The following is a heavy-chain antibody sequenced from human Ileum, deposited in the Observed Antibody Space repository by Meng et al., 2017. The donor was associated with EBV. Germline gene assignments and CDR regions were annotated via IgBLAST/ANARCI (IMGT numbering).Heavy chain of an antibody. Sequence: QVQLGGSGGGVVQPGTSLRLSCAASGFSFSTYGMHWVRQTPGKGLEWVAVIWSDGSQKYCADSVKGRCTISRDNSKNTLYLQMDSLRAEDTAIYYCASDRGGAAFNYWGQGTLVTVSS. J-gene: IGHJ4*02. CDR3: ASDRGGAAFNY. CDR2: IWSDGSQK. V-gene: IGHV3-33*01. D-gene: IGHD3-16*01. CDR1: GFSFSTYG.